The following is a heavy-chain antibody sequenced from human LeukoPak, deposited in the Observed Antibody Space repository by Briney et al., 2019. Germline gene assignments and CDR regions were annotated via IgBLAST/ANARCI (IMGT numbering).Heavy chain of an antibody. D-gene: IGHD6-13*01. J-gene: IGHJ1*01. CDR2: IYYSGST. CDR3: ARVRRDHSSSRAEYFQH. CDR1: GGSISSYY. Sequence: PSETLSLTCTVSGGSISSYYWSWIRQPPGKGLEWIGYIYYSGSTNYNPSLKSRVTISVDTSKNQFSLKLSSVTAADTAVYYCARVRRDHSSSRAEYFQHWGQGTLVTVSS. V-gene: IGHV4-59*01.